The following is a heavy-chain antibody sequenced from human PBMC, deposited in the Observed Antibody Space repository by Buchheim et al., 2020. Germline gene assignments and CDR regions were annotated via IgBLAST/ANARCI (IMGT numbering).Heavy chain of an antibody. CDR1: GFTFSSYG. CDR3: ARESFKQPPLTYCGGDCYIRWFDP. CDR2: IWYDGSNK. V-gene: IGHV3-33*01. J-gene: IGHJ5*02. D-gene: IGHD2-21*02. Sequence: QVQLVESGGGVVQPGRSLRLSCAASGFTFSSYGMHWVRQAPGKGLEWVAVIWYDGSNKYYADSVKGRFTISRDNSKTTLYLQMNSLRAEDTAVYYCARESFKQPPLTYCGGDCYIRWFDPWGQGTL.